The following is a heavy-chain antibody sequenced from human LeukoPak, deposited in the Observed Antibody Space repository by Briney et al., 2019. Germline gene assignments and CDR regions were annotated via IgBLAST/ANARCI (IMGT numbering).Heavy chain of an antibody. V-gene: IGHV1-18*01. CDR3: ARTFYDFWSGFSNYDSFHI. Sequence: ASVKVSCKASGYTFINYGISWVRQAPGQGLEWMGWISGYNGNTKYAQKLQGRVTMTTDTSTSTAYMELRSLTSDDTAVYYCARTFYDFWSGFSNYDSFHIWGQGTLVTVSS. CDR2: ISGYNGNT. D-gene: IGHD3-3*01. CDR1: GYTFINYG. J-gene: IGHJ3*02.